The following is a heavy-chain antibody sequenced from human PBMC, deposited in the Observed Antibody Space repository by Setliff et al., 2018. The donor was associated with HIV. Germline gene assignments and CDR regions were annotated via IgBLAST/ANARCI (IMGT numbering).Heavy chain of an antibody. V-gene: IGHV4-61*02. CDR2: LHLSGDT. CDR1: GDSINSGTYY. J-gene: IGHJ3*02. CDR3: ARDYYNFQDM. Sequence: SETLSLTCTVSGDSINSGTYYWSWIRQPAGKGLEWIGRLHLSGDTNYNPALKSRGTMSIDTSKNQFSLKLSSVTAADAAVYYCARDYYNFQDMWGQGTMVTVSS. D-gene: IGHD3-3*01.